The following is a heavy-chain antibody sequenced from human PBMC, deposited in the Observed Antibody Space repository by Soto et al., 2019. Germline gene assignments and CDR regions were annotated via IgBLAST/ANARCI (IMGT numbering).Heavy chain of an antibody. Sequence: EVHLLESGGGFVQPGESLRLSCAASGFTISISDISWVRQAPGKGLERVSSIKGNGDSYYADSVKGRFTISRDPSKNTLYLQIDTLTTEDTAIYYCAKVAWGSTGDDCWGQGTLVTVSS. J-gene: IGHJ4*02. CDR3: AKVAWGSTGDDC. D-gene: IGHD1-1*01. CDR1: GFTISISD. V-gene: IGHV3-23*01. CDR2: IKGNGDS.